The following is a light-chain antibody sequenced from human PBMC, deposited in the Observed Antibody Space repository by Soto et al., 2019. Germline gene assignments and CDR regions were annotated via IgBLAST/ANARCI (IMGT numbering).Light chain of an antibody. Sequence: EIVMTQSPATLSLSPGERAALSCRASQGIISELAWYQQKPGQPPRLLIYGASTRATGVPARFTGSESGSEFTLTISGLQSEDFAVYYCQQGHNWPLTFGQGTRLEI. CDR3: QQGHNWPLT. V-gene: IGKV3-15*01. CDR2: GAS. J-gene: IGKJ2*01. CDR1: QGIISE.